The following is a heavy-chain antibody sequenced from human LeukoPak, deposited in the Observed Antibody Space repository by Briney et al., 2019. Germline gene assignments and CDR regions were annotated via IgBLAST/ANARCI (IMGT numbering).Heavy chain of an antibody. CDR2: IWYDGSNK. J-gene: IGHJ6*04. V-gene: IGHV3-33*01. Sequence: GRSLRLSCAASGFTFSSYGMHWVRQAPGKGLEWVAVIWYDGSNKYYADSVKGRFTISRDNSKSTLYLQMNSLRAEDTAVYYCARDNSRFGDGMDVWGKGTTVTVSS. CDR1: GFTFSSYG. D-gene: IGHD3-10*01. CDR3: ARDNSRFGDGMDV.